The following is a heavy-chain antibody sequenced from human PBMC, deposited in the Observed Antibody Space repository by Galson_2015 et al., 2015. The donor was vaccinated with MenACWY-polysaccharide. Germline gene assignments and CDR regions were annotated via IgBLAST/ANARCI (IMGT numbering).Heavy chain of an antibody. CDR2: IKQDGSEK. CDR3: ASQTWTGYFDY. V-gene: IGHV3-7*03. D-gene: IGHD3-10*01. CDR1: GFTFSNYW. J-gene: IGHJ4*02. Sequence: SLRLSCAASGFTFSNYWMSWVRQAPGKGLEWVANIKQDGSEKYYVDSVKGRFPISRDKAKNSLYLRMNSRRAEDTAMYYCASQTWTGYFDYWGQGILVTVSS.